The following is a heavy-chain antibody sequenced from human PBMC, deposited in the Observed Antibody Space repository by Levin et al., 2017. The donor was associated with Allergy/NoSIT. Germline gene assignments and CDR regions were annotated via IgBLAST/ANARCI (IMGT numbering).Heavy chain of an antibody. V-gene: IGHV1-2*02. CDR1: GYTFTAYY. CDR2: INSNSGGT. CDR3: ARGVSIGARGEWFDP. J-gene: IGHJ5*02. D-gene: IGHD6-6*01. Sequence: ASVKVSCKASGYTFTAYYIHWVRQAPGQGPEWMGWINSNSGGTKYAQNFQGRVTLTRDTSINTAYMELSRLRSDDTAVYYCARGVSIGARGEWFDPWGQGTLVIVSS.